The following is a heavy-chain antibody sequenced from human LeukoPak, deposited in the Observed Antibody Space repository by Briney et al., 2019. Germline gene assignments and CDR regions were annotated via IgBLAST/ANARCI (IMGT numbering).Heavy chain of an antibody. J-gene: IGHJ4*02. Sequence: SQTLSLTCTVSGGSISSGGYYWSWIRQHPGKGLEWIGYIYYSGSTYYNPSLKSRVTISVDTSKNQFSLKLSSVTAADTAVYCCARASPGYDFWSGYNPSQYFDYWGQGTLVTVSS. D-gene: IGHD3-3*01. CDR3: ARASPGYDFWSGYNPSQYFDY. CDR2: IYYSGST. CDR1: GGSISSGGYY. V-gene: IGHV4-31*03.